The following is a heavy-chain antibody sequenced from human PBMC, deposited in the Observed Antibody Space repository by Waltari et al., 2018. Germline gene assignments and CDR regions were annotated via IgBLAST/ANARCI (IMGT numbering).Heavy chain of an antibody. Sequence: QVQLQQWGAGLLKPSETLSLTCAVYGGSFSGYYWSWIRQPPGKGLEWIGEINHSGSTNYNPSLKSRVTISVDTSKNQFSRKLSSVTAADTAVYYCARGPLMTTVTTAWFDPWGQGTLVTVSS. CDR1: GGSFSGYY. CDR2: INHSGST. CDR3: ARGPLMTTVTTAWFDP. J-gene: IGHJ5*02. V-gene: IGHV4-34*01. D-gene: IGHD4-17*01.